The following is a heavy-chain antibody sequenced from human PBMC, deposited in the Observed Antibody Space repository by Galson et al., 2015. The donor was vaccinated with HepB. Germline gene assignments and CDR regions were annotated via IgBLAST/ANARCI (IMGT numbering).Heavy chain of an antibody. CDR3: ASSSDPTRNWHFDL. CDR2: IYGGGDA. J-gene: IGHJ2*01. D-gene: IGHD6-19*01. CDR1: GLIVSNNY. Sequence: SLRLSCAASGLIVSNNYMTWFRQAPGKGLEWVSLIYGGGDATYADSVRGRFTISRDISKSTLYVQMTSLTTEDTAVYYCASSSDPTRNWHFDLWGRGTLVIVSS. V-gene: IGHV3-66*02.